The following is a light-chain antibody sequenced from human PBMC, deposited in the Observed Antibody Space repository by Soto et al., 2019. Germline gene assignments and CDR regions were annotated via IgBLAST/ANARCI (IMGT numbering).Light chain of an antibody. CDR1: QSVTSSY. Sequence: IVLTQPPGTLSLSLGERATLSCRASQSVTSSYLAWYQQKPGQAPRLLIYGASTRATGIPDRFSGSGSGTDFTLTVTRLEPEDFAVYYCQHYGGSMYSFGQGTKLEIK. CDR3: QHYGGSMYS. J-gene: IGKJ2*03. V-gene: IGKV3-20*01. CDR2: GAS.